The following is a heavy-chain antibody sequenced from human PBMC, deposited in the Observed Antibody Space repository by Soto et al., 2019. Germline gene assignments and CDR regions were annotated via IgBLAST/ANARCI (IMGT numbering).Heavy chain of an antibody. Sequence: PSETLSLTCAVSGGSISCSNWRSWVRQPPGKGLVCMGEIYHSGRTNYNPSLKSRVTISVDKSRNQFSPKLSSVTAADKALYYCARKSYYDSSGYDYWGKGTLVTVGS. V-gene: IGHV4-4*02. D-gene: IGHD3-22*01. CDR3: ARKSYYDSSGYDY. J-gene: IGHJ4*02. CDR1: GGSISCSNW. CDR2: IYHSGRT.